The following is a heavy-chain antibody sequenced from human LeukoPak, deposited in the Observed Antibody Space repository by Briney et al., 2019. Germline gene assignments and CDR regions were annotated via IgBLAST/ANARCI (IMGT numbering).Heavy chain of an antibody. CDR2: IYTSGST. CDR1: GGSISSYY. V-gene: IGHV4-4*07. D-gene: IGHD6-13*01. CDR3: ARAVEGIAAPPVYFDY. Sequence: SETLSLTCTVSGGSISSYYWSWIRQPAGKGLEWIGRIYTSGSTNYNPSLKSRVTMSVDTSKNQFSLKLSSVTAADTAVYYCARAVEGIAAPPVYFDYWGQGTLVTVSS. J-gene: IGHJ4*02.